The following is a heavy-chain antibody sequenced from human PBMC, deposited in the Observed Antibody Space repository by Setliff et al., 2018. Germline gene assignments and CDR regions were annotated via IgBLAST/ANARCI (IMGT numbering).Heavy chain of an antibody. D-gene: IGHD3-10*01. Sequence: SETLSLTCNVSGGSISSYYWTWIRQPPGKGLEWIGYFYHSGSTNYNPSLKGRVTMTSDTSRNQLSLKLTSVSAADTAIYYCARSSYYASGNSHNYYMDVWGKGTAVTAP. V-gene: IGHV4-59*08. CDR1: GGSISSYY. CDR3: ARSSYYASGNSHNYYMDV. J-gene: IGHJ6*03. CDR2: FYHSGST.